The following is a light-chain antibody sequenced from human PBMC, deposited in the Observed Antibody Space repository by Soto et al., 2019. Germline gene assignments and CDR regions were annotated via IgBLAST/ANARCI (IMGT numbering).Light chain of an antibody. CDR3: QQHNNGGT. CDR2: GAS. V-gene: IGKV3-15*01. J-gene: IGKJ1*01. CDR1: QSVSNN. Sequence: EIVMTQSPATLSVSPGERATLSCRASQSVSNNYLAWYQQKPGQAPRLLIYGASTRATGIPARFSGSGSGTEFTLTISSLQSEDFAVYHCQQHNNGGTFGQGTKVDIK.